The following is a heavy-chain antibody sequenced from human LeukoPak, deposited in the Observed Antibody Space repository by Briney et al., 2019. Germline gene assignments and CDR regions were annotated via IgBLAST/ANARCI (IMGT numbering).Heavy chain of an antibody. CDR3: AGGTGFIIKD. J-gene: IGHJ4*02. Sequence: GGSLRLSCAASGFTFSLYWMNWVRRAPGKGLEWVANIKQDGSEKNYVDSEKGRFTISRDNAKNSLYLQMNNLRVEDTAMYYCAGGTGFIIKDWGQGTLVTVSS. D-gene: IGHD3-9*01. V-gene: IGHV3-7*03. CDR2: IKQDGSEK. CDR1: GFTFSLYW.